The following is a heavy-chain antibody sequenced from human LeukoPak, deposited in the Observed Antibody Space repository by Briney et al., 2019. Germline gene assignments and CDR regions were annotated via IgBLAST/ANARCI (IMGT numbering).Heavy chain of an antibody. D-gene: IGHD3-22*01. CDR1: GFTFSSYS. V-gene: IGHV3-21*01. J-gene: IGHJ6*04. CDR3: ARAYYSDCSGYNLSYGMDV. CDR2: ITSSSTYM. Sequence: GGSLRLSCAASGFTFSSYSMNWVRQAPGKGLEWVSSITSSSTYMYDADSVKGRFTISRDNAKNSLYLQMNSLRAEDTAVYYCARAYYSDCSGYNLSYGMDVWGEGTTVTVSS.